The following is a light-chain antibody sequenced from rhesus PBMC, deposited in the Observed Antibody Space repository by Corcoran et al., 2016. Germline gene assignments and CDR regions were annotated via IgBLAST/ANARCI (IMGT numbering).Light chain of an antibody. CDR2: YAS. Sequence: DIQMSQSPSSLSASVGDRVTITCRARQGISSYLNWYQQKPGKAPKLLIYYASSLASGVPSMFSGSGAGTDYTLTISSLQPEDFATYYCQQGYSTPYSFGQGTKVEIK. V-gene: IGKV1-32*03. CDR3: QQGYSTPYS. J-gene: IGKJ2*01. CDR1: QGISSY.